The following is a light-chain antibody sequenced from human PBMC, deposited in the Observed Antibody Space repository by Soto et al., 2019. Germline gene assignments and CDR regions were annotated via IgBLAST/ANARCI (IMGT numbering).Light chain of an antibody. J-gene: IGKJ5*01. CDR2: GAS. CDR3: QQYDNWLPT. CDR1: QSLSINS. Sequence: EIVLTQSPGTLSLSPGERATLSCRASQSLSINSLAWYQQKPGQSPRLLVYGASTRDTGIPDRFRGSGSGTDFALTISSLEPEDFAVYYCQQYDNWLPTFGQGTRLEI. V-gene: IGKV3-20*01.